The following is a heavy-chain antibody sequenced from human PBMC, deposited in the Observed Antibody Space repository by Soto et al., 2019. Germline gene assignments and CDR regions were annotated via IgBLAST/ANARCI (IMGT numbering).Heavy chain of an antibody. CDR2: ISYDGSNK. D-gene: IGHD3-9*01. Sequence: QVQLVESGGGVVQPGRSLRLSCAASGFTFSSYAMHWVRQAPGKGLEWVAVISYDGSNKYYADSAKGRFTISRDNSKNTLYLQMNSLRAEDTAVYYCARASGASYRTILTGYRRRSGMDVWGQGTTVTVSS. V-gene: IGHV3-30-3*01. CDR3: ARASGASYRTILTGYRRRSGMDV. J-gene: IGHJ6*02. CDR1: GFTFSSYA.